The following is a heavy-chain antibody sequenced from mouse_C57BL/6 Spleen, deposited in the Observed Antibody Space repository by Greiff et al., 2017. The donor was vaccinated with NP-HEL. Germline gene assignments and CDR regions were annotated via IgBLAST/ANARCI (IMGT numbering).Heavy chain of an antibody. D-gene: IGHD1-1*01. CDR1: GYSFTDYN. CDR3: ARAVATVVATYWYFDV. CDR2: LNPNYGTT. J-gene: IGHJ1*03. V-gene: IGHV1-39*01. Sequence: EVQLQQSGPELVKPGASVKISCKASGYSFTDYNMNWVKQSNGKSLEWIGVLNPNYGTTSYNQKFTGKATLTVDQSSSTADMQLNSLTSEDAAVYYCARAVATVVATYWYFDVWGTGTTVTVPA.